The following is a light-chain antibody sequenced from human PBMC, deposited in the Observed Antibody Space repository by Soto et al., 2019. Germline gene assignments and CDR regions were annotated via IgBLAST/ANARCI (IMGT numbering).Light chain of an antibody. J-gene: IGKJ1*01. CDR3: KQATPSPWT. CDR2: KVS. V-gene: IGKV2-30*01. CDR1: QSLVYRDGNTY. Sequence: DAVMTQSPLSLPVTLGQPASISCRSSQSLVYRDGNTYLDWFQQRPGHSPRRLIDKVSDRCSGAPNRISVSGSATDFTLKISRVAVADVGVFSCKQATPSPWTFGHGTQV.